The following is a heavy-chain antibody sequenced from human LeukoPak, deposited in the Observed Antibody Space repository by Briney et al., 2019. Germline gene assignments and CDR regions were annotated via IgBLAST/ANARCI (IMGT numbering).Heavy chain of an antibody. D-gene: IGHD3-22*01. V-gene: IGHV1-24*01. J-gene: IGHJ4*02. Sequence: ASVKVSCEVSGYTLTELTMHWVRQAPGKGLEWMGGFDPEDGETIYAQKFQGRVTMTEDTSTDTANMELSSLRSEDTAVYYCAMAPFYDSSGYNLDYWGQGTLVTVSS. CDR2: FDPEDGET. CDR1: GYTLTELT. CDR3: AMAPFYDSSGYNLDY.